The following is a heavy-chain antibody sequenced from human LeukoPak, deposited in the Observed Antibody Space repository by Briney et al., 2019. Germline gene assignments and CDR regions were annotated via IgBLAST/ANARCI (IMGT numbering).Heavy chain of an antibody. CDR1: GGSISSGNYY. V-gene: IGHV4-61*02. J-gene: IGHJ4*02. CDR2: IYTTGST. Sequence: SETLCPTCTVSGGSISSGNYYWNWIRQPAGKGLEWIGRIYTTGSTNYNPSLKSRVTISLDRSKNQFSLKLSSVTAADTAVYYCARNVYCGGDWQYYFDYWGQATPVTVSS. D-gene: IGHD2-21*02. CDR3: ARNVYCGGDWQYYFDY.